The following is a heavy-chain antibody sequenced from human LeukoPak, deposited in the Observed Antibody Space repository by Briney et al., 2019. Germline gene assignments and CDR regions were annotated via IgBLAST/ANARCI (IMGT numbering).Heavy chain of an antibody. CDR1: GFTFSSYS. CDR2: ISGSGSII. V-gene: IGHV3-48*01. Sequence: KSGGSLRLSCAASGFTFSSYSMNWVRQAPGKGLEWVSYISGSGSIIQYVDSVKGRFTMSRDNGKNSLYLQMNSLRAEDTALYYCARDHQYVFDVWGQGTMVTVSS. D-gene: IGHD2-2*01. CDR3: ARDHQYVFDV. J-gene: IGHJ3*01.